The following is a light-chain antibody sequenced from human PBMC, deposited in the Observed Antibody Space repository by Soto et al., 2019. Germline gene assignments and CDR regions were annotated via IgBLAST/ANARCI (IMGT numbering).Light chain of an antibody. J-gene: IGLJ1*01. CDR3: YTYAGGSTYL. CDR1: SSVVGSYSL. CDR2: EDI. Sequence: QSVLTQPASVSGSPGQSITTSCTGTSSVVGSYSLLSWYQHHPGKAPKLIIYEDIKGPSGVSNRFSGSKSGNTASLRISGLQAEDEADYYCYTYAGGSTYLFGTGTKVPGL. V-gene: IGLV2-23*01.